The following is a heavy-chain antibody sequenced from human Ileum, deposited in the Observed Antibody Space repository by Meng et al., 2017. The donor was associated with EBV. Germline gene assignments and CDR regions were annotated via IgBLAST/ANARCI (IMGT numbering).Heavy chain of an antibody. V-gene: IGHV4-61*01. J-gene: IGHJ4*02. D-gene: IGHD5-18*01. Sequence: QVQLQESGPGLVKPSAAPSLTCTVSGGSVSISSYNWSWIRQPPGKGLEWIEYIYYSGNTNYNPSLESRVTISVDTSKNQFSLKLRSVAASDTAVYYCARGWDTAMDSGWGQGTLVTVSS. CDR3: ARGWDTAMDSG. CDR1: GGSVSISSYN. CDR2: IYYSGNT.